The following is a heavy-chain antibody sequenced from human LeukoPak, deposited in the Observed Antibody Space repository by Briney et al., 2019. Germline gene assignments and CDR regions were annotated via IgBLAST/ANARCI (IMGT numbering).Heavy chain of an antibody. CDR1: GFTFSSYS. J-gene: IGHJ4*02. Sequence: PGGSLRLSCAASGFTFSSYSMNWVRQAPGKGLEWVSYISSSSSTIYYADSVKGRFTISRDNAKNSLYLQMNSLRAEDTAVYYCARDPSSSWYAHPRYFDYWGQGTMVTVSS. D-gene: IGHD6-13*01. CDR3: ARDPSSSWYAHPRYFDY. CDR2: ISSSSSTI. V-gene: IGHV3-48*04.